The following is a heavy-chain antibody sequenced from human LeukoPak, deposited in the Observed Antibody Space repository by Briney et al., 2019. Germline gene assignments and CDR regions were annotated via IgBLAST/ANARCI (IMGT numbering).Heavy chain of an antibody. CDR3: ARLTGTYYYYYMDV. CDR1: GGSISSSCCS. D-gene: IGHD1-7*01. CDR2: AHYSGST. Sequence: PSETLSLTCTVSGGSISSSCCSWGWIRQPPGKGLEWIGSAHYSGSTYYNPSLKSRVTISVDTSKNQFSLTLSSVTAADTAVYYCARLTGTYYYYYMDVWGKGTTVTVSS. J-gene: IGHJ6*03. V-gene: IGHV4-39*07.